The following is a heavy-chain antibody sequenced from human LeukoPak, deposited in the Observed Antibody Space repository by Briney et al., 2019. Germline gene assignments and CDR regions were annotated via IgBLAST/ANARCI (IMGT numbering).Heavy chain of an antibody. J-gene: IGHJ4*02. V-gene: IGHV4-59*08. D-gene: IGHD3-22*01. CDR3: ARHYRGGYDSSGYYFDY. Sequence: VKPSETLSLTCTVSGCSISSYYWSWIRQPPGKGLEWIGYIYYSGSTNYNPSLKSRVTISVDTSKNQFSLKLSSVTAADTAVYYCARHYRGGYDSSGYYFDYWGQGTLVTVSS. CDR1: GCSISSYY. CDR2: IYYSGST.